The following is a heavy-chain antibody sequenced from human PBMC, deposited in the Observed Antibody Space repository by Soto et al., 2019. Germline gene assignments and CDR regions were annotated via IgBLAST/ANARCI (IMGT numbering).Heavy chain of an antibody. CDR2: INAGNGNT. V-gene: IGHV1-3*01. Sequence: ASVKVSCKASGYTFTSYAMHWVRQAPGQRLEWMGWINAGNGNTKYSQKFQGRVTITRDTSASTAYMELSSLRSEDTAVYYCARVGTGWTVNWFDPWGQGTLVTVSS. CDR1: GYTFTSYA. J-gene: IGHJ5*02. CDR3: ARVGTGWTVNWFDP. D-gene: IGHD1-1*01.